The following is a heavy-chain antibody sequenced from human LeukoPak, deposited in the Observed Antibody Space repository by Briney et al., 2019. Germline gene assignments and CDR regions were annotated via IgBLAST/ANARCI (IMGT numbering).Heavy chain of an antibody. V-gene: IGHV3-9*01. CDR3: ATIAAAGRAY. D-gene: IGHD6-13*01. Sequence: GGSLRLSCAASGFTFDDYAMRWVRQAPGKGLEWVSGISWNRGSIGYADSVKGRFTIARDNAKNSLYLQMNSLGAEDTALYYCATIAAAGRAYWGQGTLVTVSS. CDR1: GFTFDDYA. CDR2: ISWNRGSI. J-gene: IGHJ4*02.